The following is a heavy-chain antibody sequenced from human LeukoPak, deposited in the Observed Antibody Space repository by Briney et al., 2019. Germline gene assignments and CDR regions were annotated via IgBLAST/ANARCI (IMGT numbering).Heavy chain of an antibody. CDR3: AKGSESGYSYGYYYYYYMDV. V-gene: IGHV3-7*03. J-gene: IGHJ6*03. D-gene: IGHD5-18*01. CDR1: ELIFSDFC. CDR2: IKKDGSEK. Sequence: GGSLRLSCVASELIFSDFCMTWVRHSRGKGLEWVATIKKDGSEKYYVDSVKGRFTISRDNSKNTPYLQMNSLRAEDTAVYYCAKGSESGYSYGYYYYYYMDVWGKGTTVTVSS.